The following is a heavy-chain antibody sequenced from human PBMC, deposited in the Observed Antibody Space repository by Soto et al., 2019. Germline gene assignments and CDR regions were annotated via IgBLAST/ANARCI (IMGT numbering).Heavy chain of an antibody. J-gene: IGHJ4*02. Sequence: SETLSLTCTVSGGSISSYYWSWIRQPPGKGLEWIGYMYYSGSTNYNPSLKSRVTISVDTSRNQFSLKLSSVTAADTAVYYCARHSGGIASDFDYWGQGTLVTVSS. V-gene: IGHV4-59*08. CDR3: ARHSGGIASDFDY. D-gene: IGHD6-25*01. CDR1: GGSISSYY. CDR2: MYYSGST.